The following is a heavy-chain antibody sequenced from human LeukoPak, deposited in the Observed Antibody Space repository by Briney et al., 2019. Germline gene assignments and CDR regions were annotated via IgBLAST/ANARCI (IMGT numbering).Heavy chain of an antibody. D-gene: IGHD6-13*01. CDR3: ARAGDPGIAAAATFFDY. J-gene: IGHJ4*02. V-gene: IGHV4-34*01. CDR2: INHSGST. CDR1: GGSFSGYY. Sequence: SETLSLTCAVYGGSFSGYYWSWIRQPPGKGLEWIGEINHSGSTNYNPSLKSRVTISVDTSKNQFSLKLSSVTAADTAVYYCARAGDPGIAAAATFFDYWGQGTLVTVSS.